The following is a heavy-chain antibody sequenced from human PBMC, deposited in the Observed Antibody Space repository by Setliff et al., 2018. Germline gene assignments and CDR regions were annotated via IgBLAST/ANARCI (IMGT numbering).Heavy chain of an antibody. CDR1: GGSISSHY. CDR2: IYDSGST. V-gene: IGHV4-59*08. Sequence: SETLSLTCTVSGGSISSHYWSWIRQPPGKGLEWIGSIYDSGSTHYSPSLRSRVTISVDTSKNQFSLKLTSVTAADTAVYYCGGVGLLQSFDTWGQGTKVTVSS. J-gene: IGHJ3*02. D-gene: IGHD3-22*01. CDR3: GGVGLLQSFDT.